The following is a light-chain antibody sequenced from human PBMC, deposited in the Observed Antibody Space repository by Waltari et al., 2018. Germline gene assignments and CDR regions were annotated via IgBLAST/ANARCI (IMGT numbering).Light chain of an antibody. CDR2: EAS. J-gene: IGLJ3*02. Sequence: QSALTQPASVSGSPGQSITISCSGTSSDFGNHNLVSWYQRHPGKPPNLIIYEASKRPSDISNHFSASKSGNTASLTISGLQAEDEADYFCSSYADSDTWVFGGGTRLTVL. CDR1: SSDFGNHNL. V-gene: IGLV2-23*01. CDR3: SSYADSDTWV.